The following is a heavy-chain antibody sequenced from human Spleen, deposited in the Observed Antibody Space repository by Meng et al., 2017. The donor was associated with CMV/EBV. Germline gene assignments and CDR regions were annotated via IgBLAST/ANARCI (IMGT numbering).Heavy chain of an antibody. V-gene: IGHV3-11*01. J-gene: IGHJ4*02. CDR3: ARVQYYDFWSGYSPGYFDY. CDR1: GSTFSDYY. Sequence: GESLKISCAASGSTFSDYYMSWIRQAPGKGLEWVSYISSSGRTIYYADSVKGRFTISRDNAKNSLYLQMNSLRAEDTAVYYCARVQYYDFWSGYSPGYFDYWGQGTLVTVSS. D-gene: IGHD3-3*01. CDR2: ISSSGRTI.